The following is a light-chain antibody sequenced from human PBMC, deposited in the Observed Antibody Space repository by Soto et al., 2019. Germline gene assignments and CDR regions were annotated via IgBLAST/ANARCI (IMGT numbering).Light chain of an antibody. J-gene: IGKJ5*01. V-gene: IGKV3-11*01. CDR1: QSVRNY. CDR3: QQRNDWPLT. CDR2: DAS. Sequence: EIVLTQSPATLSLSPGERSALSCMASQSVRNYLAWYQQKPGPAPRLLIYDASYRATGLPARFSGRGSGTDFTLTISSLEPEDFAVYYCQQRNDWPLTFGPGTRLEIK.